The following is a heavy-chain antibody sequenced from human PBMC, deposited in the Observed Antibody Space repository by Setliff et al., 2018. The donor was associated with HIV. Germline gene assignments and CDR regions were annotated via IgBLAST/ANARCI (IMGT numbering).Heavy chain of an antibody. J-gene: IGHJ6*03. D-gene: IGHD2-15*01. CDR2: IIPIFGSP. CDR1: GYTLAGYF. Sequence: SVKVSCKASGYTLAGYFMHWVRQAPGQGLEWVGGIIPIFGSPDYAQKFQGRLTITADKSTTTAYMSLSSLRFEDTAVYYCAACSASAYYYYYMDVWDKGTTVTVSS. CDR3: AACSASAYYYYYMDV. V-gene: IGHV1-69*06.